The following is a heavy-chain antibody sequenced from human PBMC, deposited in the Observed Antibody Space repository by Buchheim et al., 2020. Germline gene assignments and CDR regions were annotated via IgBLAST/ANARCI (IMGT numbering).Heavy chain of an antibody. J-gene: IGHJ4*02. CDR2: ISSSSSYI. CDR3: ARVSGSYFPTRFDD. D-gene: IGHD1-26*01. Sequence: EVQLVESGGGLVKPGGSLRLSCAASGFTFSSYSMNWIRQAPGKGLEWVSSISSSSSYINYADSVKDRFTISRDNAKNSLYLQMNSLRAEDTAVYYCARVSGSYFPTRFDDWGQGTL. CDR1: GFTFSSYS. V-gene: IGHV3-21*01.